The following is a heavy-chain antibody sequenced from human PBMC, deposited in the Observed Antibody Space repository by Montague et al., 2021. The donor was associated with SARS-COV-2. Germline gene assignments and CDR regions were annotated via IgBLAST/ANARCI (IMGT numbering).Heavy chain of an antibody. J-gene: IGHJ2*01. CDR1: GGSISSGSYY. V-gene: IGHV4-61*02. Sequence: TLSLTCTVSGGSISSGSYYWICIRQPAGKELEWIVRIYTSGSTNYNPSLKSRVTISVDTSKNQFSLKLSSATAADTAVYYCAGDPLYYYDSGGFLLDWYFDLWGSGTLVTVSS. D-gene: IGHD3-22*01. CDR2: IYTSGST. CDR3: AGDPLYYYDSGGFLLDWYFDL.